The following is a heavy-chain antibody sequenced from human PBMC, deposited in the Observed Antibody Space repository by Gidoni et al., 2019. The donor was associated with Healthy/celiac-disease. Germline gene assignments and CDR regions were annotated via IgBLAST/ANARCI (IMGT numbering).Heavy chain of an antibody. D-gene: IGHD1-26*01. CDR1: GFTFSSYA. Sequence: EVQLLESGGGLVQPGGSLRLSCAASGFTFSSYAMSWVLQAPGKGLEWVSAISGSGGSTYYADSVKGRFTISRDNSKNTLYLQMNSLRAEDTAVYYCAKDWNKGLGSIVGATIFDYWGQGTLVTVSS. V-gene: IGHV3-23*01. CDR2: ISGSGGST. J-gene: IGHJ4*02. CDR3: AKDWNKGLGSIVGATIFDY.